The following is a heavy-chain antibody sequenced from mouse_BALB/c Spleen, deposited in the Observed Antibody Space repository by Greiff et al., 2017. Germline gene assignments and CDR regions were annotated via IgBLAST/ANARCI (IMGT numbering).Heavy chain of an antibody. CDR2: INPYNGAT. Sequence: EVQLQQSGPGLVKPGASVKISCKASGYSFTGYYMHWVKQSHVKSLEWIGRINPYNGATSYNQNFKDKASLTVDKSSSTAYMELHSLTSEDSAVYYCAREFTMITTYWYFDVWGAGTTVTVSS. V-gene: IGHV1-31*01. D-gene: IGHD2-4*01. J-gene: IGHJ1*01. CDR1: GYSFTGYY. CDR3: AREFTMITTYWYFDV.